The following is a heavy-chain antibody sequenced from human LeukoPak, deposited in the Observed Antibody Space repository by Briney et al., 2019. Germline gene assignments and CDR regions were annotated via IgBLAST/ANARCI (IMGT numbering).Heavy chain of an antibody. Sequence: KHSETLSLTCSVSGGSISSGSYCWTWIRQLAGKTLEWIGRIYTSGNVNYTPSLKSRVTISVDTSKNQFSLKLSSVTAADTAVYYCARVAWFGVLRTPYFDYWGQGTLVTVSS. CDR1: GGSISSGSYC. V-gene: IGHV4-61*02. CDR2: IYTSGNV. CDR3: ARVAWFGVLRTPYFDY. J-gene: IGHJ4*02. D-gene: IGHD3-10*01.